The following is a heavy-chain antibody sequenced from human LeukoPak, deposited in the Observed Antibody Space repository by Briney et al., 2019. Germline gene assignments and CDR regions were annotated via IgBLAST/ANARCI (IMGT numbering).Heavy chain of an antibody. CDR2: INHSEST. CDR1: GESFNDYF. D-gene: IGHD6-25*01. J-gene: IGHJ4*01. CDR3: ARVLGVRTAAAYLAY. V-gene: IGHV4-34*01. Sequence: KPSETLSLTCAVYGESFNDYFWTWVRQPPGKGLEWIGEINHSESTNWIGETSHSESTSYNPSLKSRVTLSVDTSKNQFSLKLSSVTAADTAIYYCARVLGVRTAAAYLAYWGQGTLVTVSA.